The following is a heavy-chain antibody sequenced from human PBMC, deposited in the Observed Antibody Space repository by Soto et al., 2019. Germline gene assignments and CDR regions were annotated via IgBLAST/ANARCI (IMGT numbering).Heavy chain of an antibody. J-gene: IGHJ4*02. CDR2: IYHSGST. Sequence: PSETLSLTCAVSGGSISSSNWWSWVRQPPGKELEWIGEIYHSGSTNYNPSLKSRVTISVDKSKNQFSLKLSSVTAADTAVYYCASLNDFWSRYLDYWGQGTLVTVSS. D-gene: IGHD3-3*01. CDR3: ASLNDFWSRYLDY. CDR1: GGSISSSNW. V-gene: IGHV4-4*02.